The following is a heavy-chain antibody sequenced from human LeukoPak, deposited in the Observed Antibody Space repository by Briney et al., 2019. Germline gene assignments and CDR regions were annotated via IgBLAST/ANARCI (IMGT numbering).Heavy chain of an antibody. D-gene: IGHD5-18*01. J-gene: IGHJ4*02. V-gene: IGHV4-39*07. Sequence: SETQSLTCTVSGGSISSSSYYWGWIRQPPGKGLEWIGSIYYSGSTYYNPSLKSRVTISVDTSKNQFSLKLSSVTGADTAVYYCARGGLWLYYFDYWGQGTLVTVSS. CDR2: IYYSGST. CDR3: ARGGLWLYYFDY. CDR1: GGSISSSSYY.